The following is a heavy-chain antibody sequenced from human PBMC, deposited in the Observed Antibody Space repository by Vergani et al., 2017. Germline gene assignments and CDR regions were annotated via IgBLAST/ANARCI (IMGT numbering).Heavy chain of an antibody. D-gene: IGHD2-15*01. J-gene: IGHJ3*02. V-gene: IGHV4-31*03. Sequence: QVQLQESGPGLVKPSQTLSLTCTVSGGSISSGGYYWSWIRQHPGKGLERIGYIYYSGSTYYNPSRKSRVTISVDTSKNQFSLKLSSVTAADTAVYYCAKGYCSGGSCYSYAFDIWGQGTMVTVSS. CDR3: AKGYCSGGSCYSYAFDI. CDR2: IYYSGST. CDR1: GGSISSGGYY.